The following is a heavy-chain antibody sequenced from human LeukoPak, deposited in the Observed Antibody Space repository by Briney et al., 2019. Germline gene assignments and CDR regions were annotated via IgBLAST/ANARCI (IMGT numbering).Heavy chain of an antibody. CDR3: AREGTVRWFDP. D-gene: IGHD1-14*01. V-gene: IGHV4-38-2*02. Sequence: PSETLSLTCTVSGDSMSDYFWTWIRQSPGKGLEWIGSIYHSGFNYYNPSLKSRVTMSVDTSKNEFSLKLSSVTAADTAVFYCAREGTVRWFDPWGQGTLVTVPS. J-gene: IGHJ5*02. CDR2: IYHSGFN. CDR1: GDSMSDYF.